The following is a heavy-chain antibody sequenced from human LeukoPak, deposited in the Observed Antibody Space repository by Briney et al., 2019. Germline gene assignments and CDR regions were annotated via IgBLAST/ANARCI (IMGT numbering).Heavy chain of an antibody. J-gene: IGHJ4*02. D-gene: IGHD4-17*01. CDR3: ARDLDYGDYDGDY. CDR1: GFTFSSYA. Sequence: GGCLRLSCAASGFTFSSYAMHWVRQAPGKGLEWVAVISYDGSNKYYADSVKGRFTISRDNSKNTLYLQMNSLRAEDTAVYYCARDLDYGDYDGDYWGQGTLVTVSS. CDR2: ISYDGSNK. V-gene: IGHV3-30-3*01.